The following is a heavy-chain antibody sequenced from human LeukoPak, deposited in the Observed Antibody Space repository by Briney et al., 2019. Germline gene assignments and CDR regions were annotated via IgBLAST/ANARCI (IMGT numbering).Heavy chain of an antibody. CDR3: ARDGTSTDDY. V-gene: IGHV1-18*01. D-gene: IGHD2-2*01. CDR2: ISGNNDNP. J-gene: IGHJ4*02. Sequence: GASVKVSCKASGYTFSNFGISRVRQAPGQGLEWMGWISGNNDNPNYGQKFQGRFTVTSDSSTRTAYMELKRLRSDDTAVYYCARDGTSTDDYWGQGTLVTVSS. CDR1: GYTFSNFG.